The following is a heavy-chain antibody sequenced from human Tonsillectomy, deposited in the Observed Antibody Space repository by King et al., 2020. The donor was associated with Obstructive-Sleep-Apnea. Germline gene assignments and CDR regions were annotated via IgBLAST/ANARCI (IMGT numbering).Heavy chain of an antibody. Sequence: VQLVESGGGLVKPGGSLRLSCAASGFTFSRYTMNWVRQAPGKGLEWVSSISSSVTYIHYADSVKGRFTISRDNAVNSLYLQRKSLRAEDTAVYYCARVYYDILTGYGGYAYYWGQGTLVTVSS. V-gene: IGHV3-21*01. CDR1: GFTFSRYT. J-gene: IGHJ4*02. CDR2: ISSSVTYI. CDR3: ARVYYDILTGYGGYAYY. D-gene: IGHD3-9*01.